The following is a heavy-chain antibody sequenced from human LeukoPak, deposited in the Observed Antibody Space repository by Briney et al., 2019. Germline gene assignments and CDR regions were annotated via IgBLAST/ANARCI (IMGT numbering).Heavy chain of an antibody. J-gene: IGHJ4*02. CDR2: ISSSSSTI. D-gene: IGHD6-6*01. CDR1: GFTFSSYS. CDR3: ARAAFEYSSSSVNY. V-gene: IGHV3-48*04. Sequence: GGSLRLSCAASGFTFSSYSMNWVRQAPGQGLEWVSYISSSSSTIYYADSVKGRFTISRDNAKNSLYLQMNSLRAEDTAVYYCARAAFEYSSSSVNYWGQGTLVTVSS.